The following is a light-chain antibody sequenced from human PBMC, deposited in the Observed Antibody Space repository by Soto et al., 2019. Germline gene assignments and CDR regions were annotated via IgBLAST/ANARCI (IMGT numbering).Light chain of an antibody. Sequence: VLTQSPGTLSLSPGERATLSCRASQSVTSTFLAWYQQKPGQAPRLLIHDASSRATGIPDRFSGSGSGTDFTLTISRLEPEDFALYYCQQYGSSPPTFGQGTKVEIK. CDR1: QSVTSTF. CDR2: DAS. J-gene: IGKJ1*01. V-gene: IGKV3-20*01. CDR3: QQYGSSPPT.